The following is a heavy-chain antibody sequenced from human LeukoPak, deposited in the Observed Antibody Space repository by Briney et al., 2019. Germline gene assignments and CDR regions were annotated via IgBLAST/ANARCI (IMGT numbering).Heavy chain of an antibody. J-gene: IGHJ3*02. Sequence: SETLSLTCTVSGGSISSYYWSWIRQPPGKGLEWIGYIYYSGSTNYNPSLKSRVTISVDTSKNQSSLKLSSVTAADTAVYYCARLPKNDFWSGSPDAFDIWGQGTMVTVSS. CDR1: GGSISSYY. CDR2: IYYSGST. V-gene: IGHV4-59*01. CDR3: ARLPKNDFWSGSPDAFDI. D-gene: IGHD3-3*01.